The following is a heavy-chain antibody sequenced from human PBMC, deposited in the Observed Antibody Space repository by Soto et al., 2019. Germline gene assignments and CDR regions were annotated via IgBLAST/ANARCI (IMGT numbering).Heavy chain of an antibody. CDR1: GGTFSSYA. D-gene: IGHD2-15*01. Sequence: QVQLVQSGAEVKKPGSSVKVSCKASGGTFSSYAISWVRQAPGQGLEWMGGIIPIFGTANYAQKFQGRVTITADESTSTAYMELSSLSAEGTAVYYCARVGWSRLLRWFDPWGQGTLVTVSS. V-gene: IGHV1-69*01. CDR3: ARVGWSRLLRWFDP. J-gene: IGHJ5*02. CDR2: IIPIFGTA.